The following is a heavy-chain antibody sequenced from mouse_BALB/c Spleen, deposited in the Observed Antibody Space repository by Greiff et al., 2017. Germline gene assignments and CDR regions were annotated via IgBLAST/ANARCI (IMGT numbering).Heavy chain of an antibody. Sequence: EVQVVESGGGLVQPGESLKLSCESTEYEFPSYDMSWVRKTPEKRLEWVAAINSDGGSTYYPDNMERRIIIARDNTKKTLYLQISSLRSEDTALYYCGRRGAGGSMDYWGQGTSVTVSA. D-gene: IGHD3-1*01. CDR2: INSDGGST. J-gene: IGHJ4*01. CDR3: GRRGAGGSMDY. V-gene: IGHV5-2*01. CDR1: EYEFPSYD.